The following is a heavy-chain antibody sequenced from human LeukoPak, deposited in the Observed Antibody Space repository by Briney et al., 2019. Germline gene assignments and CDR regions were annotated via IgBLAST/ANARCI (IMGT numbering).Heavy chain of an antibody. CDR3: AGGTYVATIAY. CDR1: GGSISSYY. Sequence: NASETLSLTCTVSGGSISSYYWSWIRQPPGKGLEWIGYIYYSGSTNYNPPLKSRVTISVDTSKNQFSLELSSVTAADTALYYCAGGTYVATIAYWGQGTLVTVSS. J-gene: IGHJ4*02. CDR2: IYYSGST. V-gene: IGHV4-59*01. D-gene: IGHD5-12*01.